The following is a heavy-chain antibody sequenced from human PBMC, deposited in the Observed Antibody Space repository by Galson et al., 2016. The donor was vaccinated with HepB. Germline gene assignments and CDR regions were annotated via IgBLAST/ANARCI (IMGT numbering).Heavy chain of an antibody. CDR2: MSFDGTKT. Sequence: SLRLSCAASGFTFSAYAVHWVRRAPGKGLEWVALMSFDGTKTSYADPAKGRFTVSRDNSMNTLNLQLGSLRPEDTAVHYCAREIEGEHGPYFDLWGQGTLVTVSS. CDR1: GFTFSAYA. CDR3: AREIEGEHGPYFDL. J-gene: IGHJ4*02. V-gene: IGHV3-30*04. D-gene: IGHD1-26*01.